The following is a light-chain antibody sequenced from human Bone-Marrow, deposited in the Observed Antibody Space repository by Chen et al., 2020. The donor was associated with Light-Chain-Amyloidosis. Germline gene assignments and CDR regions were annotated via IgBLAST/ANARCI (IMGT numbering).Light chain of an antibody. V-gene: IGKV3-20*01. CDR2: GSS. J-gene: IGKJ4*01. CDR3: QQYGTSPLT. CDR1: QTISSNY. Sequence: EIVLTQSPGTLSLSPGEGANLSCRASQTISSNYLTWYQQKFGQAPRLLIYGSSSRATGIPDRFTGSGSGTDFPLTINRLDPEDFAMHYCQQYGTSPLTFGGGTKVEIK.